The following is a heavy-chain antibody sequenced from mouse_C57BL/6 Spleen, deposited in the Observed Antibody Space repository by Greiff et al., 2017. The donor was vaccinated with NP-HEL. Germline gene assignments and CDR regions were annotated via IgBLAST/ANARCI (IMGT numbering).Heavy chain of an antibody. CDR1: GFTFSNYW. CDR3: TGGWWYFDV. J-gene: IGHJ1*03. Sequence: EVKLMESGGGLVQPGGSMKLSCVASGFTFSNYWMNWVRQSPEKGLEWVAQIRLKSDNYATHYAESVKGRFTISRDDSKSSVYLQMNNLRAEDTGIYYCTGGWWYFDVWGTGTTVTVSS. CDR2: IRLKSDNYAT. D-gene: IGHD1-2*01. V-gene: IGHV6-3*01.